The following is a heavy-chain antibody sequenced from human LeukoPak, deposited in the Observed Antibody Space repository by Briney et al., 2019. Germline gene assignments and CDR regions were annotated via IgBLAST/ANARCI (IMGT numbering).Heavy chain of an antibody. Sequence: SETLSLTCTVSGGSISSYYWSWIRQPPGKGLEWIGYIYYSGSTNYNPSLKSRVTISVDTSKNQFSLKLSSVTAADTAVYYCARQDVLYHGDYWGQGTLVTVSS. D-gene: IGHD2-8*01. CDR1: GGSISSYY. J-gene: IGHJ4*02. V-gene: IGHV4-59*01. CDR2: IYYSGST. CDR3: ARQDVLYHGDY.